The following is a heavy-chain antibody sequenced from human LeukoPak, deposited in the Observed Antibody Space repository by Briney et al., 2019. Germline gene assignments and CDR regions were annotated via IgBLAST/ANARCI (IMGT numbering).Heavy chain of an antibody. V-gene: IGHV5-51*01. CDR3: ARQYSRSSPFDY. CDR2: IYPGDSDT. CDR1: GYSFPSFW. D-gene: IGHD6-6*01. Sequence: GESLKISCKGSGYSFPSFWIGWVRQMPGKGLEWMGIIYPGDSDTRYSPSFQGQVTISADKSINTAYLQWSSLKASDTAMYYCARQYSRSSPFDYWGQGTLVTVPS. J-gene: IGHJ4*02.